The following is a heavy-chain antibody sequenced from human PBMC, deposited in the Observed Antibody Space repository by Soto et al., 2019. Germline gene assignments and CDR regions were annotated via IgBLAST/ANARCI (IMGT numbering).Heavy chain of an antibody. J-gene: IGHJ4*02. CDR3: AKRRGAGGHFDY. D-gene: IGHD2-15*01. CDR1: GFTFSSYA. Sequence: GGSLRLSCAASGFTFSSYAMGWVRQGPGKGLEWVAVVSIGGSTHYADSVRGRFTISRDNSKNTLSLQMNSLTAEDTAVYFCAKRRGAGGHFDYWSQGALVTVSS. V-gene: IGHV3-23*01. CDR2: VSIGGST.